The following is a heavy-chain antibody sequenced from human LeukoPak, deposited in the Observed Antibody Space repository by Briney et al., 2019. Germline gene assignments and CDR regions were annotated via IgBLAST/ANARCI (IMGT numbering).Heavy chain of an antibody. CDR2: ISYDGSNK. D-gene: IGHD6-19*01. V-gene: IGHV3-30*04. CDR3: ARDPAGYSSGWYRARFDY. Sequence: GGSLRFSCAASGFTFSSYAMHWVRQAPGKGLEWVAVISYDGSNKYYADSVKGRFTISRDNSKNTLYLQMNSLRAEDTAVYYCARDPAGYSSGWYRARFDYWGQGTLVTVSS. CDR1: GFTFSSYA. J-gene: IGHJ4*02.